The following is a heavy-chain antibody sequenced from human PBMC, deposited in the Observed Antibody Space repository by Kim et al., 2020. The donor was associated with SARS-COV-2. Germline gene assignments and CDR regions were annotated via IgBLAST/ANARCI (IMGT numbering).Heavy chain of an antibody. Sequence: YSADSVRGPITISGNNSKNTLYLQMNNLRAEDTDVYYCARAEYSSGLYGYWGQGTLVTVSS. D-gene: IGHD6-19*01. CDR3: ARAEYSSGLYGY. J-gene: IGHJ4*02. V-gene: IGHV3-53*01.